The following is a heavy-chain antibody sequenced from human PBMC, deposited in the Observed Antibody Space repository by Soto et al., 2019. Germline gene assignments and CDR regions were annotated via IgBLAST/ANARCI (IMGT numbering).Heavy chain of an antibody. J-gene: IGHJ6*02. V-gene: IGHV1-69*01. D-gene: IGHD2-21*02. CDR3: ARSEYHVVVTAIYYYYGMDV. CDR2: IIPIFGTA. CDR1: GGTFSSYA. Sequence: QVQLVQSGAEVKKPGSSVKVSCKASGGTFSSYAISWVRQAPGQGLEWLGGIIPIFGTANYAQKFQGSVTITADESTSIAYMELSSLRSEDTAVYYCARSEYHVVVTAIYYYYGMDVWGQGTTVTVSS.